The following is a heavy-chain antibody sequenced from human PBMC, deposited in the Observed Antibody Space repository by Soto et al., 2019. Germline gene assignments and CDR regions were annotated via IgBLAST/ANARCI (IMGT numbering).Heavy chain of an antibody. J-gene: IGHJ4*02. CDR3: ARDLPSDLVAYSSGWYTLY. Sequence: GGSLRLSCAASGFTFSSYSMNWVRQAPGKGLEWVSYISSSSSTIYYADSVKGRFTISRDNAKNSLYLQMNSLRDEDTAVYYCARDLPSDLVAYSSGWYTLYWGQGTLVTVSS. V-gene: IGHV3-48*02. CDR1: GFTFSSYS. CDR2: ISSSSSTI. D-gene: IGHD6-19*01.